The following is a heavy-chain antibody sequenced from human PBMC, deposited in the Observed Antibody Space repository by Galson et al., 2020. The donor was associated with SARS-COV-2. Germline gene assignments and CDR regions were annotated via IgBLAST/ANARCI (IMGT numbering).Heavy chain of an antibody. J-gene: IGHJ4*02. CDR2: ISYDGSNK. CDR3: ASGSLEPDYVWGCCRLGAFDY. V-gene: IGHV3-30*04. Sequence: GESLKISCAASGFTLSSYAMHWVRQAPGKGLEWVAVISYDGSNKYYADSVKGRFTISRDNSKNTLYLQMNSLRAEDTAVYYCASGSLEPDYVWGCCRLGAFDYCGQVTLVTGSS. CDR1: GFTLSSYA. D-gene: IGHD3-16*02.